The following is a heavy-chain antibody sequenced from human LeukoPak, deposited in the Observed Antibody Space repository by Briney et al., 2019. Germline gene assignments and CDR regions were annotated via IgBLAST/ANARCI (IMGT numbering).Heavy chain of an antibody. CDR2: INPSGGST. Sequence: GASVKVSCKASGYTFTSYYMHWVRQAPGQGLEWMGIINPSGGSTSYAQKFQGRVTMTRDMSTSTVHMELSSLRSEDTAVYYCARDTRGFGAFDIWGQGTMVTVSS. J-gene: IGHJ3*02. CDR3: ARDTRGFGAFDI. V-gene: IGHV1-46*01. CDR1: GYTFTSYY. D-gene: IGHD5-12*01.